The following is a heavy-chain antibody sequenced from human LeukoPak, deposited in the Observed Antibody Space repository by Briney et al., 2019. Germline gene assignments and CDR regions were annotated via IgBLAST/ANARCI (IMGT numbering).Heavy chain of an antibody. J-gene: IGHJ4*02. V-gene: IGHV3-7*04. CDR3: ARIAATIYGY. D-gene: IGHD5-12*01. CDR1: GFTFTTYW. CDR2: IKQDGSEK. Sequence: GGSLRLSCATSGFTFTTYWMTWVRQAPGKGLEWVANIKQDGSEKYYVDSVKGRFTISRDNAQNPLYLQMNSLRAEDTAVYYCARIAATIYGYWGQGTLVTVSS.